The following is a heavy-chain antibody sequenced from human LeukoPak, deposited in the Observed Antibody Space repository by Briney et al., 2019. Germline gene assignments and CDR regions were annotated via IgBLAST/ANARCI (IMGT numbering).Heavy chain of an antibody. CDR2: ISTSSSYI. CDR1: GFTFSSYS. D-gene: IGHD5-18*01. V-gene: IGHV3-21*01. Sequence: GGSLRLSCAASGFTFSSYSMNWVRQAPGKGLEWVSFISTSSSYIHNADSVKGRFTISRDNAENSLYLQMNSLRAEDTAVYYCARVGRGYSYGYWGQGTLVTVSS. J-gene: IGHJ4*02. CDR3: ARVGRGYSYGY.